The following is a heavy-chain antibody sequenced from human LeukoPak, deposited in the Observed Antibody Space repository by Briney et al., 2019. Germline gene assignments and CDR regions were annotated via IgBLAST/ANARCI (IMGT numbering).Heavy chain of an antibody. V-gene: IGHV4-39*01. D-gene: IGHD1-20*01. J-gene: IGHJ5*02. CDR1: GGSISSSSYY. Sequence: SETLPLTCTVSGGSISSSSYYWGWIRQPPGKGLEWIGSIYYSGSTYYNPSLKSRVTISVDTSKNQFSLKLSSVTAADTAVYYCARPLGITGTDWFDPWGQGTLVTVSS. CDR3: ARPLGITGTDWFDP. CDR2: IYYSGST.